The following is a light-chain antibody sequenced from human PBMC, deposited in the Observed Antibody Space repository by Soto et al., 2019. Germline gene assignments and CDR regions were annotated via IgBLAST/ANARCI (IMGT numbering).Light chain of an antibody. V-gene: IGKV1-9*01. CDR2: STS. J-gene: IGKJ5*01. CDR3: QQLNTYLIT. CDR1: QGISGY. Sequence: DIQLTQSPSFLSASVGDRVTITCRASQGISGYLAWYQQKPGKVPKLLIYSTSTLQSGVPSRFSGSASGTEFTLTISSLQPEDFATYYCQQLNTYLITFGQGTRLEFK.